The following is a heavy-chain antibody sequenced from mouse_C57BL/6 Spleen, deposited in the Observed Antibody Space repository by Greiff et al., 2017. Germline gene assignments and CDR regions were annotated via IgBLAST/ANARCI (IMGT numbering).Heavy chain of an antibody. J-gene: IGHJ3*01. CDR1: GFTFSSYA. Sequence: EVQVVESGGGLVKPGGSLKLSCAASGFTFSSYAMSWVRQTPEKRLEWVATISDGGSYTYYPDNVKGRFTISRDNAKNNLYLQMSHLKSEDTAMYYCARDVEGFAYWGQGTLVTVSA. CDR3: ARDVEGFAY. V-gene: IGHV5-4*01. CDR2: ISDGGSYT.